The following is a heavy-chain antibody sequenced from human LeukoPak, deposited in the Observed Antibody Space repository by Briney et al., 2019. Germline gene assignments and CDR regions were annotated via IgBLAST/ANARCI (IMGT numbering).Heavy chain of an antibody. V-gene: IGHV4-61*02. CDR2: IYTSGNT. D-gene: IGHD3-22*01. Sequence: SETLSLTCTVSGGSISSGSYYWNRIRQPAGRGLEWIGRIYTSGNTKYNPSLKSRVTISVDTSKNQFSLKLSSVTAADTAVYFCASSDTLYYYDTSGYSPPFDFWGQGTLVTVSS. J-gene: IGHJ4*02. CDR3: ASSDTLYYYDTSGYSPPFDF. CDR1: GGSISSGSYY.